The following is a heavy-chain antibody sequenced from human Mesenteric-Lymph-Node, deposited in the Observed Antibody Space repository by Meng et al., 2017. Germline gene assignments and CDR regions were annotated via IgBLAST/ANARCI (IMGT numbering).Heavy chain of an antibody. Sequence: SETLSLTCTESGGSVSSGGYYWNWIRQPPGKGLEYIGHIDSRGNTRYNPSLRSRVTISVDTSKNQFSLKLSSVTAADTAVYYCASGLTVPFYWGQGTLVTVSS. V-gene: IGHV4-61*08. CDR1: GGSVSSGGYY. CDR3: ASGLTVPFY. D-gene: IGHD4-17*01. CDR2: IDSRGNT. J-gene: IGHJ4*02.